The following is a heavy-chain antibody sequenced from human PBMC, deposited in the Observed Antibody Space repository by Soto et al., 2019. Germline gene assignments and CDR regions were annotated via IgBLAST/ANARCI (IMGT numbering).Heavy chain of an antibody. V-gene: IGHV1-58*01. CDR3: AAAVYDYSNYPTYYYGMDV. Sequence: ASVKVSCNASGFTFTSSAGRWVRQARGQRLEWIGWIVVGSGNTNYAQKFQERVTITRDMSTSTAYMELSSLRSEDTAVYYCAAAVYDYSNYPTYYYGMDVWGQGTTVIVSS. D-gene: IGHD4-4*01. CDR2: IVVGSGNT. J-gene: IGHJ6*02. CDR1: GFTFTSSA.